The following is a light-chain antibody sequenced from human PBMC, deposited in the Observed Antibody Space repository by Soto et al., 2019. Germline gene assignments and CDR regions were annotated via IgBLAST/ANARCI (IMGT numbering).Light chain of an antibody. CDR1: SSNIRSNT. CDR2: SNN. J-gene: IGLJ1*01. V-gene: IGLV1-44*01. Sequence: QSVLTQPPSASGTPGQRVTISCSGSSSNIRSNTVNWYQQLPGTAPKLLIYSNNQRPSGVPDRFSGSKSGTSASLAISGLQSEDEADYYCAAWDDSLNGVYVFGTGTKVTVL. CDR3: AAWDDSLNGVYV.